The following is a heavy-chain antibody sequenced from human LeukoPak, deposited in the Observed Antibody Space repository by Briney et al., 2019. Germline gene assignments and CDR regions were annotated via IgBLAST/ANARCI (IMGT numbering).Heavy chain of an antibody. V-gene: IGHV4-61*01. CDR3: ARDWRYGSGSYYTSD. CDR2: IYYSGST. J-gene: IGHJ4*02. D-gene: IGHD3-10*01. Sequence: SGTLSLTCTVSGGSVSSGSYYWSWIRQPPGLGLEWIVYIYYSGSTNYNPSLTSRVAISVDTPKNQFSLKLSSVTAADTAVYYCARDWRYGSGSYYTSDWGQGTLVTVSS. CDR1: GGSVSSGSYY.